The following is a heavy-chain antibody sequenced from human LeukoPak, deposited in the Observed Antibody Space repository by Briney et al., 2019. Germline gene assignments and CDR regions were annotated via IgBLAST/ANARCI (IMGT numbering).Heavy chain of an antibody. J-gene: IGHJ4*02. CDR1: GFTFSTYS. D-gene: IGHD3-9*01. Sequence: GGSLRLSCAASGFTFSTYSMSWVRQAPGKGLEWVSSISSGGTFTYYADSVKGRFTISRDNARNSLYLQMNSLRAEDTAVYYCASSYYDILTGYQELDHWGQGTLVTVSS. CDR3: ASSYYDILTGYQELDH. V-gene: IGHV3-21*06. CDR2: ISSGGTFT.